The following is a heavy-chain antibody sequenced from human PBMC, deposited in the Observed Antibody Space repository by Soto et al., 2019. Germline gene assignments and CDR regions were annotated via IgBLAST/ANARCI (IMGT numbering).Heavy chain of an antibody. Sequence: EVQLVESGGGLVQPGGSLRLSCAASGFTFSSYWMSWVRQAPGKGLEWVANIKQDGSEKYYVDSVKGRFTISRDNAKNSLYLQMNSLRAEDTAVYYCARARTPFKYYLAYWGQGTLVTVSS. V-gene: IGHV3-7*01. CDR1: GFTFSSYW. CDR2: IKQDGSEK. CDR3: ARARTPFKYYLAY. J-gene: IGHJ4*02.